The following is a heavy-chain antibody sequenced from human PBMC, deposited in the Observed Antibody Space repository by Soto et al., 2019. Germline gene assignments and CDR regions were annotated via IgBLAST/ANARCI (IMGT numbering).Heavy chain of an antibody. D-gene: IGHD3-22*01. Sequence: SETLSLTCSVSGGSISDFYWGWIRQPPGRGLEWVAYMYYSGSTKSNPSLKSRVNISVDMSKKEFSLKLSSVTAADTAAYHCARGFFDSSGPGVAFDIWGPGTIVTVSS. CDR1: GGSISDFY. J-gene: IGHJ3*02. CDR3: ARGFFDSSGPGVAFDI. V-gene: IGHV4-59*01. CDR2: MYYSGST.